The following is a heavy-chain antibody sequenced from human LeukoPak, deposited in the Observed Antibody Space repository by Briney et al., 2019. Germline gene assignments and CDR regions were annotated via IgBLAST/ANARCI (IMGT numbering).Heavy chain of an antibody. V-gene: IGHV4-34*01. CDR3: ARGSDILTGAIDY. Sequence: SETLSLTCAVYGGSLSGNYWSWIRQPPGKGLEWIGEINRSGSTKYNPSLKSRVTISVDTSKNQLSLRLSSVTAADTAVYYCARGSDILTGAIDYWGQGTLVTVSS. J-gene: IGHJ4*02. CDR2: INRSGST. CDR1: GGSLSGNY. D-gene: IGHD3-9*01.